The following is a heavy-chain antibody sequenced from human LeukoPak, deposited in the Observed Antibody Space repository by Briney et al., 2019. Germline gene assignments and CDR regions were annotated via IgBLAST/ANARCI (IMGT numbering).Heavy chain of an antibody. CDR3: ARAKVPGGYGDYEGIFDY. D-gene: IGHD4-17*01. J-gene: IGHJ4*02. CDR2: ISSSSSYI. V-gene: IGHV3-21*04. CDR1: GFTFSSYS. Sequence: PGGSLRLSCAASGFTFSSYSMNWVRQAPGKGLEWVSSISSSSSYIYYADSVKGRFTISRDNAKNSLYLQMNSLRAEDTAVYYCARAKVPGGYGDYEGIFDYWGQGTLVTVSS.